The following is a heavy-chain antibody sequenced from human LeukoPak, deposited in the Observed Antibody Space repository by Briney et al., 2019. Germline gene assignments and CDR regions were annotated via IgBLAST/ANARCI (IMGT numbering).Heavy chain of an antibody. J-gene: IGHJ6*02. V-gene: IGHV1-18*01. CDR3: ARVEQRGYGVDV. CDR2: ISAYNGNT. CDR1: GYTFTSYG. D-gene: IGHD1/OR15-1a*01. Sequence: ASVKVSCKASGYTFTSYGVSWVRQAPGQGLEWMGWISAYNGNTNYPQKLQDRVSMTTDTSTSTAYMELRRLRSDDTAVYYCARVEQRGYGVDVWRQGTTVTVSS.